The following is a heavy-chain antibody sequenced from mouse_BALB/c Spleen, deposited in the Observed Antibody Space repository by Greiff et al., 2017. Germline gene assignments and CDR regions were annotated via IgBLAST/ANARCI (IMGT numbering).Heavy chain of an antibody. CDR1: GFTFSDYY. CDR3: AREWNWGNAMDY. Sequence: EVKLVESGGGLVKPGGSLKLSCAASGFTFSDYYMYWVRQTPEKRLEWVATISDGGSYTYYPDSVKGRFTISRDNAKNNLYLQMSSLKSEDTAMYYCAREWNWGNAMDYWGQGTSVTVSS. CDR2: ISDGGSYT. J-gene: IGHJ4*01. V-gene: IGHV5-4*02. D-gene: IGHD4-1*01.